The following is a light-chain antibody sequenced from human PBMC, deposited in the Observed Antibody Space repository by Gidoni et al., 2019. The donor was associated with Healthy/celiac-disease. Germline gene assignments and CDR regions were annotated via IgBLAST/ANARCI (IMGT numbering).Light chain of an antibody. Sequence: IVITQSPDSLALSLGETATINCKSSQSVLYSSKNKNYLAWYQQKPGQPPKLLIYWASTREPGVPDRFSGSGSGTDFTLTISSVQAEDVAVYYCQQYYSTLLTFGGXTKVEIK. CDR3: QQYYSTLLT. CDR1: QSVLYSSKNKNY. CDR2: WAS. V-gene: IGKV4-1*01. J-gene: IGKJ4*01.